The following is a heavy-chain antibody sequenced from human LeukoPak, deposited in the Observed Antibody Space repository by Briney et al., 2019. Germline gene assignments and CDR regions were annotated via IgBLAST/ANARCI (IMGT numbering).Heavy chain of an antibody. J-gene: IGHJ4*02. CDR2: ISNSGSYI. CDR3: VRSDKYYDLLNFDY. D-gene: IGHD3-9*01. CDR1: GFTFSSYS. Sequence: GGSLRLSCAASGFTFSSYSMNWVRQAPGKGLEWVSSISNSGSYIYYADSLKGRFTISRENAKNSLYLQMNSLRAEDTAVYYCVRSDKYYDLLNFDYWGQGTLVTVSS. V-gene: IGHV3-21*01.